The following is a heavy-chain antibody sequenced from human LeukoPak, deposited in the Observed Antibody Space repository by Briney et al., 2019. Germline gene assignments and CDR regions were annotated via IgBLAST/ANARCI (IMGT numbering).Heavy chain of an antibody. J-gene: IGHJ4*02. CDR1: GFTFDDYA. CDR2: ICWNSGSI. V-gene: IGHV3-9*01. CDR3: AKGLVTAGGVDYFDY. Sequence: GRSLRLSCAASGFTFDDYAMHWVRQAPGKGLEWVSGICWNSGSIGYADSVKGRFTISRDNAKNSLYLQMNSLRAEDTALYYCAKGLVTAGGVDYFDYWGQGTLVTVSS. D-gene: IGHD2-21*02.